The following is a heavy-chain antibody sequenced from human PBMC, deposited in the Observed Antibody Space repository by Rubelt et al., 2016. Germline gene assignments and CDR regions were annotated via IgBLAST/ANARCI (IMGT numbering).Heavy chain of an antibody. CDR2: INHSGST. Sequence: QVQLQQWGAGLLKPSETLSLTCAVYGGSFSGYYWSWIRQPPGKGLEWIGEINHSGSTNYNPSLKSRVTQSVDTTKNQFSRKLGSVTAADTAVYYCARGFRGGTGYSSRNLDYWGQGTLVTVSS. J-gene: IGHJ4*02. V-gene: IGHV4-34*01. CDR3: ARGFRGGTGYSSRNLDY. CDR1: GGSFSGYY. D-gene: IGHD6-13*01.